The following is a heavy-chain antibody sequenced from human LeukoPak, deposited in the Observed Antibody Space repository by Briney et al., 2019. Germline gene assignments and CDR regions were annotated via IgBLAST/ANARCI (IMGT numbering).Heavy chain of an antibody. CDR1: GGYISSYY. Sequence: SETLSLTCTVSGGYISSYYWSWIRQPPGKGLEWIGYIYYSGSTNYNPSLKSRVTVSVDTSKNQFSLKLSSVTAADTAVYYCARDSSGYYYGTAFDIWGQGTMVTVSS. D-gene: IGHD3-22*01. V-gene: IGHV4-59*01. CDR3: ARDSSGYYYGTAFDI. J-gene: IGHJ3*02. CDR2: IYYSGST.